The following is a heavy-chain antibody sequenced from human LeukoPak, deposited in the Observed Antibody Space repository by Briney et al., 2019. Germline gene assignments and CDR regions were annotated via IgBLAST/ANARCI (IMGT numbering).Heavy chain of an antibody. V-gene: IGHV1-69*13. CDR2: IIPIFGTA. D-gene: IGHD3-10*01. CDR3: ARFGDY. J-gene: IGHJ4*02. CDR1: GYTFTSYG. Sequence: ASVKVSCKASGYTFTSYGISWVRQAPGQGLEWMGGIIPIFGTANYAQKFQGRVTITADESTSTAYMELSSLRSEDTAVYYCARFGDYWGQGTLVTVSS.